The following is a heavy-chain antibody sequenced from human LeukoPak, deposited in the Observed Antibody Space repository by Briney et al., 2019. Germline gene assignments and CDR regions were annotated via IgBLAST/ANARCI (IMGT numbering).Heavy chain of an antibody. CDR3: AHRLIWRGLDQ. CDR1: GFSLSTSGVG. J-gene: IGHJ4*02. Sequence: SGPTLVKPTQTLTLTCTFSGFSLSTSGVGVGWIRQPPGKALEWLALIYWDDDKRYSPSLKSRLTITKDTSKNQVVLTMTNVDPVDTGTYFCAHRLIWRGLDQWGPGIVVTVSS. CDR2: IYWDDDK. V-gene: IGHV2-5*02. D-gene: IGHD3-3*01.